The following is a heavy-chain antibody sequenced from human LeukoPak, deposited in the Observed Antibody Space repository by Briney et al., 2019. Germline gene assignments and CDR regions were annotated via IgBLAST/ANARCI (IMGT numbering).Heavy chain of an antibody. CDR1: GGSISSYY. D-gene: IGHD6-13*01. CDR3: ARAAGTQYYYYYYYMDV. V-gene: IGHV4-4*07. CDR2: IYTSGST. J-gene: IGHJ6*03. Sequence: SETLSLTCTVSGGSISSYYWSWIRQPAGKGLEWIGRIYTSGSTNYSPSLKSRVTMSVDTSKNQFSLKLSSVTAADTAVYYCARAAGTQYYYYYYYMDVWGKGTTVTVSS.